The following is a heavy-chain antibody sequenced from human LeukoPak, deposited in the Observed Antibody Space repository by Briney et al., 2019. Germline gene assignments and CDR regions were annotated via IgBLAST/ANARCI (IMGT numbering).Heavy chain of an antibody. J-gene: IGHJ3*02. CDR2: IIPIFGTA. CDR1: GGTFSSYA. Sequence: SVKVSCKASGGTFSSYAISWVRQAPGQGLEWMGGIIPIFGTANYAQKFQGRVTITADESTSTAYMELSSLRSEDTAVYYCASELDTAMVNDAFDIWGQGTMVTVSS. V-gene: IGHV1-69*13. D-gene: IGHD5-18*01. CDR3: ASELDTAMVNDAFDI.